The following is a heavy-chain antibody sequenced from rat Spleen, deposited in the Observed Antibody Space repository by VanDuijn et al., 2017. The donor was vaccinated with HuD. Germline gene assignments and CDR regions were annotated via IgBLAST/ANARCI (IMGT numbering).Heavy chain of an antibody. V-gene: IGHV2-47*01. CDR2: IWSHGGI. CDR3: ARGSVFFDY. Sequence: QVQLKESGPGLVQPSQTLSLTCTVSGFSLISNGVSWVRQPPGKGLEWMGVIWSHGGIDYNSAIKSRLSISRDTSKSQVFLKMNSLQTEDTAMYFCARGSVFFDYWGQGVMVTVSS. J-gene: IGHJ2*01. CDR1: GFSLISNG.